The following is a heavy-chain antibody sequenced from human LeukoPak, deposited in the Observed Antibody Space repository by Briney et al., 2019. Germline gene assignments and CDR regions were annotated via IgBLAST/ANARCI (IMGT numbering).Heavy chain of an antibody. CDR3: ARDRLYSSSSEDY. D-gene: IGHD6-6*01. V-gene: IGHV3-53*01. J-gene: IGHJ4*02. Sequence: GGSLRLSCAASGFTVSSDYMSWVRQAPGKGLEWVSVIYSGGSTYYADSVQGRFTISRDNSKNTLYLQMNSLRAEDTAVYYCARDRLYSSSSEDYWGQGILVTVSS. CDR2: IYSGGST. CDR1: GFTVSSDY.